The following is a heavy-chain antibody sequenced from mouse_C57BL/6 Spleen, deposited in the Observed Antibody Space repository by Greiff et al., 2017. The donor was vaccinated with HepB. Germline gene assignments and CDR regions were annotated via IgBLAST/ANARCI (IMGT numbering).Heavy chain of an antibody. D-gene: IGHD1-1*01. CDR1: GYTFTDYY. Sequence: QVQLQQSGPELVKPGASVKISCKASGYTFTDYYINWVKQRPGQGLEWIGWIFPGSGSTYYNEKFKGKATLKVDKSSRTAYMLLSRLTSEDSAVYFCARGPPYYYGSSPWFAYWGQGTLVTVSA. CDR3: ARGPPYYYGSSPWFAY. CDR2: IFPGSGST. J-gene: IGHJ3*01. V-gene: IGHV1-75*01.